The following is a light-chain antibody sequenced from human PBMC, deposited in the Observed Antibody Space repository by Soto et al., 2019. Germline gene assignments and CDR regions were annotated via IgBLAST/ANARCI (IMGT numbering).Light chain of an antibody. V-gene: IGLV2-11*01. CDR3: CSYAGIPVV. J-gene: IGLJ2*01. CDR2: DVS. Sequence: QSALTQPRSVSGSPGQSVTMSCTGTSSDVGGYNYVSWYQQHPGKAPKLMIYDVSKRPSGVPDRFSGSKSGNTASLTISGLQAEDEADYYCCSYAGIPVVFGGGTKLTVL. CDR1: SSDVGGYNY.